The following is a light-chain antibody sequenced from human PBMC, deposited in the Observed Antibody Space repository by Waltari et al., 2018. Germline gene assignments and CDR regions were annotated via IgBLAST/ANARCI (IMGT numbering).Light chain of an antibody. CDR2: EGS. J-gene: IGLJ1*01. CDR3: CSYAGGSAPYV. V-gene: IGLV2-23*01. Sequence: QSALTQPASVSGSPGQSITISCTGTSSDVGSYNLVSWFQQHPGKAPKHMIYEGSKRPLGVANRFSGSKSGNTASLTISGLQAEDEADYYCCSYAGGSAPYVFGTGTKVTVL. CDR1: SSDVGSYNL.